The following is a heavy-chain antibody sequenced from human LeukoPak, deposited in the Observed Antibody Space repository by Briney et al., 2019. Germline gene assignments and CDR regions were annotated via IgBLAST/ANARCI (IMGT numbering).Heavy chain of an antibody. Sequence: PGGSLRLSCAASGFPFSRYAMSWVRQAPGEGLEWVLAISWCGGRRYYADSVKGRFTISRDNSKNTLYLQMNSQRAEDTAVYYCASRGTVVIWGQGTLVTVSS. J-gene: IGHJ4*02. CDR1: GFPFSRYA. V-gene: IGHV3-23*01. D-gene: IGHD4-23*01. CDR2: ISWCGGRR. CDR3: ASRGTVVI.